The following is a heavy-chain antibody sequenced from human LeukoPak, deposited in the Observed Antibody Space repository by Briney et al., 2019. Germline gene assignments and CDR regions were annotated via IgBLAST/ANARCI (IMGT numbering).Heavy chain of an antibody. D-gene: IGHD3-16*02. CDR1: GGSISSSSYY. V-gene: IGHV4-39*07. Sequence: SETLSLTCTVSGGSISSSSYYWGWIRQPPGKGLEWIGSIYYSGSTNYNPSLKSRVTISVDTSKNQFSLKLSSVTAADTAVYYCARVGYDYVWGSYRFPNWFDPWGQGTLVTVSS. CDR3: ARVGYDYVWGSYRFPNWFDP. CDR2: IYYSGST. J-gene: IGHJ5*02.